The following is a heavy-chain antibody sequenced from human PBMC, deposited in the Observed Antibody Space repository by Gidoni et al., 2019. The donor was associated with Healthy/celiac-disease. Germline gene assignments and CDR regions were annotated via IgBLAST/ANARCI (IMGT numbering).Heavy chain of an antibody. CDR1: GFTFSSYA. Sequence: QVQLVESGGGVVQPGRSLRLSCAASGFTFSSYAMHWVRQAPGKGLEWVAVISYDGSNKYYADSVKGRFTISRDNSKNTLYLQMNSLRAEDTAVYYCARFSSPVVVTAPNLRGNDAFDIWGQGTMVTVSS. D-gene: IGHD2-21*02. V-gene: IGHV3-30-3*01. J-gene: IGHJ3*02. CDR3: ARFSSPVVVTAPNLRGNDAFDI. CDR2: ISYDGSNK.